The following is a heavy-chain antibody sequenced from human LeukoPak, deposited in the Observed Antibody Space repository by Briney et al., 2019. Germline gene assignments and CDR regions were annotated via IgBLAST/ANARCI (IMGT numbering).Heavy chain of an antibody. CDR1: GGPISSGDYY. V-gene: IGHV4-30-4*08. CDR2: IYYSGST. CDR3: ARENDRYGRIDY. J-gene: IGHJ4*02. Sequence: SETLSLTCTVSGGPISSGDYYWSWIRQPPGKGLEWIGYIYYSGSTYYNPSLKSRVTISVDTSKNQFSLKLSSVTAADTAVYYCARENDRYGRIDYWGQGTQVTVSP. D-gene: IGHD5-18*01.